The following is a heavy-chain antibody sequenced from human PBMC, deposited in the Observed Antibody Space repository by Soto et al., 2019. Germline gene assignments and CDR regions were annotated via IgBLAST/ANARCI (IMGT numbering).Heavy chain of an antibody. CDR2: SRDKPQGYST. CDR3: VRATYFSDSSGYTRCLDY. D-gene: IGHD3-22*01. V-gene: IGHV3-72*01. J-gene: IGHJ4*02. Sequence: RGSLRLSCAGSGFTLSEHYIDWFRQAPGKGLEWVGRSRDKPQGYSTTYAASVKGRFTASRDESKNSAYLQMNSLKTEDTAVYYCVRATYFSDSSGYTRCLDYWGQGTLVTVSS. CDR1: GFTLSEHY.